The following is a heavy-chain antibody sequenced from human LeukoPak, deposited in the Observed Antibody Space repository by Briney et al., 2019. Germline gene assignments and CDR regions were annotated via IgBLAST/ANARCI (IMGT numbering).Heavy chain of an antibody. CDR3: ARDPRGHGDLLHYYYYYYMDV. V-gene: IGHV3-74*01. CDR1: GFTFSSYW. D-gene: IGHD4-17*01. CDR2: INSDGSST. Sequence: PGGSLRLSCAASGFTFSSYWMHWVRQAPGKGLVWVSRINSDGSSTSYADSVKGRFTISRDNSKNTLYLQMNSLRAEDTAVYYCARDPRGHGDLLHYYYYYYMDVWGKGTTVTVSS. J-gene: IGHJ6*03.